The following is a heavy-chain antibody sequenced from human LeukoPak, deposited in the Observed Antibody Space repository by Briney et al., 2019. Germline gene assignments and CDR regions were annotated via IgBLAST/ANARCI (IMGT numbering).Heavy chain of an antibody. CDR2: IYYSGST. J-gene: IGHJ5*02. D-gene: IGHD2-8*01. CDR3: ARWGYCTNGVCWRHIRNDNWFDP. V-gene: IGHV4-39*01. CDR1: GSSISSSSYF. Sequence: PSETLSLTCAVSGSSISSSSYFWGWIRQPPGKGLEWIGSIYYSGSTYYNPSLKSRVTISVDTSKNQFSLKLSSVTAADTAVYYCARWGYCTNGVCWRHIRNDNWFDPWGQGTLVTVSS.